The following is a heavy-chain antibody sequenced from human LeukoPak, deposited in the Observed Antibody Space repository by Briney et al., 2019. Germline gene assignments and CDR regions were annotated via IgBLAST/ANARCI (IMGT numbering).Heavy chain of an antibody. V-gene: IGHV4-59*08. CDR3: ARQGGDEVFDY. D-gene: IGHD2-21*01. J-gene: IGHJ4*02. CDR2: IYYSGST. Sequence: SETLSLTCTVSGGSISSYYWSWIRQPPGKGLECIGYIYYSGSTNYNPSLKSRVTISGDTSRNQFSLRLSSVTAADTAVYYCARQGGDEVFDYWGQGTRVTVSS. CDR1: GGSISSYY.